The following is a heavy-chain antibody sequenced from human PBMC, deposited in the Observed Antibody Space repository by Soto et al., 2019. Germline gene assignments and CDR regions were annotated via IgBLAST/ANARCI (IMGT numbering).Heavy chain of an antibody. Sequence: QVQLVQSGAEVKKPGASVKVSCKASGYTFTSYYMLWVRQAPGQGLEWMGIINPSSGGTSYAQRFHGRVTMTRDTSTSTVYMELTSLGSGDTAVYYCARDLAAAGHFDYWGQGTLVTVSS. CDR1: GYTFTSYY. CDR2: INPSSGGT. V-gene: IGHV1-46*01. D-gene: IGHD6-13*01. CDR3: ARDLAAAGHFDY. J-gene: IGHJ4*02.